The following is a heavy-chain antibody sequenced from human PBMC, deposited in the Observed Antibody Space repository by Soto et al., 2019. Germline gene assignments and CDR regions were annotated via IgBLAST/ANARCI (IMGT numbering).Heavy chain of an antibody. D-gene: IGHD1-26*01. Sequence: VQLVESGGGMVQPGESLRLSCAASGFTFSTSSMIWVRQGPGLGLEWLAYISSSSTTIHYAGSVRGRFTISRDNAKNSLYLQMNTLRGEDTAVYYCGKFLGGSSTFDYWGQGTLVTVSS. CDR1: GFTFSTSS. CDR3: GKFLGGSSTFDY. J-gene: IGHJ4*02. V-gene: IGHV3-48*01. CDR2: ISSSSTTI.